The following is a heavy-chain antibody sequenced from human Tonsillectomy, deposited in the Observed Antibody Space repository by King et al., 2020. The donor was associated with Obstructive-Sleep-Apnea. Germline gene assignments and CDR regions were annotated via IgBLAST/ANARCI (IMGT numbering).Heavy chain of an antibody. D-gene: IGHD3-16*01. CDR3: ARLDTTFALDY. CDR2: IIPILDIA. Sequence: VQLVQSGAEVKKPGSSVKVSCKASGGTFSSYALSWVRQSPGQGLEWMGGIIPILDIANYAQKFQVRVRITADKSTNTAYMELSSLRFEDTAVYYCARLDTTFALDYWGQGTLVTVSS. CDR1: GGTFSSYA. J-gene: IGHJ4*02. V-gene: IGHV1-69*10.